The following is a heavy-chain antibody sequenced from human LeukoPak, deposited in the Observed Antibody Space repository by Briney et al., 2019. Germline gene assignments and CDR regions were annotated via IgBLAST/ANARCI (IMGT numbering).Heavy chain of an antibody. V-gene: IGHV4-34*03. CDR2: IHHEGST. CDR3: TAQGGWYIDY. D-gene: IGHD6-19*01. Sequence: SETLSLTCTVSGGSISDYYWSWVRQPPGKGLEWIGEIHHEGSTKYSPSLKSRVTISVDKSKNQFSLKLNSMTAADTAVYYCTAQGGWYIDYWGQGTLVTVSS. J-gene: IGHJ4*02. CDR1: GGSISDYY.